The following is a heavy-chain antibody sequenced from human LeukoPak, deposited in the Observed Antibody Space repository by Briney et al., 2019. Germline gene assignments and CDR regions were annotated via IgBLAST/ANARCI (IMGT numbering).Heavy chain of an antibody. J-gene: IGHJ6*03. CDR1: GFTFSSYS. CDR2: ISSSSSYI. V-gene: IGHV3-21*01. Sequence: PGGSLRLSCAASGFTFSSYSMSWVRQAPGKGLEWVSSISSSSSYIYYADSVKGRFTISRDNAKNSLYLQMNSLRAEDTAVYYCARVPAVVPAATDYMDVWGKGTTVTVSS. D-gene: IGHD2-2*01. CDR3: ARVPAVVPAATDYMDV.